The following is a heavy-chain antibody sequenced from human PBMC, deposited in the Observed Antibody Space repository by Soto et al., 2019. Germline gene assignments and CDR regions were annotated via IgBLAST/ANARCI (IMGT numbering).Heavy chain of an antibody. CDR2: ISAYNGNT. J-gene: IGHJ4*02. CDR3: ARSRSVVVPGTDY. Sequence: QVQLVQSGAEVKNPWASVKVSCKAAGYTFTCYGISWVRQAPGQGIEWMGWISAYNGNTNYAQKLQGRVTMTTDTSTRTAYMELWSLRSDDTAVYYCARSRSVVVPGTDYWGQGTLVTVSS. D-gene: IGHD2-2*01. V-gene: IGHV1-18*01. CDR1: GYTFTCYG.